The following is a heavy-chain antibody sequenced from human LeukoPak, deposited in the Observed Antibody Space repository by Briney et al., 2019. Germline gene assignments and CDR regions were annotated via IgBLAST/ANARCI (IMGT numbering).Heavy chain of an antibody. CDR1: GGSISSYY. CDR2: IYYSGST. Sequence: SETLSLTCTVSGGSISSYYWSWIRQPPGKGLEWIGYIYYSGSTNYNPSLKSRVTISVDTSKNQFSLKLSSVTATDTAVYYCAGAPVDTNFDYWGQGTLVTVSS. V-gene: IGHV4-59*01. J-gene: IGHJ4*02. CDR3: AGAPVDTNFDY. D-gene: IGHD5-18*01.